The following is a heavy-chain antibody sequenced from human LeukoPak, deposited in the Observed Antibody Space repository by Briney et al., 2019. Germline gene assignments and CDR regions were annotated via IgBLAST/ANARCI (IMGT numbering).Heavy chain of an antibody. CDR2: ISSSDSTI. Sequence: GGSLRLSSAASGFTFCDYYMSWLRQAPGKGLEWVAYISSSDSTIYYADSVKGRFTISRDNAKRSLYLQMNSLRVEDTAVYYCARELAMIVVVGTFDYWGQGTRVTVSS. CDR1: GFTFCDYY. D-gene: IGHD3-22*01. J-gene: IGHJ4*02. CDR3: ARELAMIVVVGTFDY. V-gene: IGHV3-11*01.